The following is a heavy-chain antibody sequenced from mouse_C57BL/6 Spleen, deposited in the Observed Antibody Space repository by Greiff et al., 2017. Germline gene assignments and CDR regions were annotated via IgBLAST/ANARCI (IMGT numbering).Heavy chain of an antibody. Sequence: QVQLQQPGAELVKPGASVKMSCKASGYTFTSYWITWVKQRPGQGLEWIGDIYPGSGSTNYNEKFKSKATLTVDTSSSTAYMQLSSLTSEDSAVXYCANYYYGREGFAYWGQGTLVTVSA. CDR1: GYTFTSYW. D-gene: IGHD1-1*01. V-gene: IGHV1-55*01. J-gene: IGHJ3*01. CDR2: IYPGSGST. CDR3: ANYYYGREGFAY.